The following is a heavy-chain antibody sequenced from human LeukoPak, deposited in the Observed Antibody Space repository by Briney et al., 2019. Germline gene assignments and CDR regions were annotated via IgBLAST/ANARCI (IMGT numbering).Heavy chain of an antibody. J-gene: IGHJ1*01. CDR2: IYYSGST. V-gene: IGHV4-39*07. CDR3: ASQLVVTHIEYFRH. Sequence: SETLSLTCTVSGGSISSNTYYWGWIRQPPGKGLEWIGSIYYSGSTYYNPSLKSRVTISVDTSKNQFSLKLSSVTAADTAVYYCASQLVVTHIEYFRHWGQGTLVTVSS. CDR1: GGSISSNTYY. D-gene: IGHD3-22*01.